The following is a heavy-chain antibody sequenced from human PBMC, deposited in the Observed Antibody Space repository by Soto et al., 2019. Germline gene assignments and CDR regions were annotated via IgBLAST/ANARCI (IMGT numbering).Heavy chain of an antibody. V-gene: IGHV4-59*12. Sequence: PSETLSLTCAVSGGFITNDYWSWIRQPPGKGLEWIGYIYYSGSTNYNPSLKSRVTISVDTSKNQFSLKLSSVTAADTAVYYCARDDGGKLDYWGQGTLVTVSS. D-gene: IGHD2-15*01. CDR1: GGFITNDY. CDR3: ARDDGGKLDY. J-gene: IGHJ4*02. CDR2: IYYSGST.